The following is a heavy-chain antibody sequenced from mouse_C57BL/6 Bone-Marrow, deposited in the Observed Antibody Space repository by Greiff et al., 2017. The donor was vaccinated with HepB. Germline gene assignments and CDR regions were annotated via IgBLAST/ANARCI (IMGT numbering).Heavy chain of an antibody. CDR2: IDPENGDT. CDR3: TTRGGSLGD. Sequence: EVQLQQSGAELVRPGASVKLSCTASGFNIKDDYMHWVKQRPEQGLEWIGWIDPENGDTEYASKFQGKATITADTSSNTAYLQLSSLTSEDTAVYYSTTRGGSLGDWGQGTLVTVSA. V-gene: IGHV14-4*01. J-gene: IGHJ3*01. CDR1: GFNIKDDY.